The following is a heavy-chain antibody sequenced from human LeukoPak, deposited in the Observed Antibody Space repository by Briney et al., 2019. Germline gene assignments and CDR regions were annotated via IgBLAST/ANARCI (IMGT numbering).Heavy chain of an antibody. Sequence: GRSLRLSCAASGFTFSSYAMHWVRQAPGKGLEWVAVISYDGSNKYYADSVKGRFTISRDNAKNSLYLQMNSLRAEDTAVYYCARDLILGAFDYWGQGTLVTVSS. J-gene: IGHJ4*02. D-gene: IGHD3-3*01. CDR1: GFTFSSYA. CDR3: ARDLILGAFDY. V-gene: IGHV3-30-3*01. CDR2: ISYDGSNK.